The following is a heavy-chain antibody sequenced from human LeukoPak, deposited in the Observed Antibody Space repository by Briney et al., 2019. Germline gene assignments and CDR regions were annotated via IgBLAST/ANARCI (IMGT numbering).Heavy chain of an antibody. J-gene: IGHJ4*02. CDR3: ARRNYYGSGSSYSHFDY. CDR2: IYPGDPDT. D-gene: IGHD3-10*01. CDR1: GYSFTNYW. Sequence: GESLKLSLKASGYSFTNYWLGWVRQMPGKGLEWMGIIYPGDPDTRYSPSFQGQVTISVDKSISTAYLQWRSLKASDTAMFYCARRNYYGSGSSYSHFDYWGQVTLVTVSS. V-gene: IGHV5-51*01.